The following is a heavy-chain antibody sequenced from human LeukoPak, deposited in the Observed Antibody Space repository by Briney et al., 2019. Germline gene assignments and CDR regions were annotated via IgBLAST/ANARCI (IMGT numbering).Heavy chain of an antibody. CDR1: GYTFINYG. D-gene: IGHD5-12*01. V-gene: IGHV1-18*01. CDR3: ARALSRGYSGYDYGLGY. J-gene: IGHJ4*02. CDR2: ISASNGNT. Sequence: ASVKVSCKASGYTFINYGVTWVRQAPGQGLEWMGWISASNGNTNYAQKLQGRVTMTTETSTSTAYMELRSLRSDDTAVYYCARALSRGYSGYDYGLGYWGQGTLVTVSS.